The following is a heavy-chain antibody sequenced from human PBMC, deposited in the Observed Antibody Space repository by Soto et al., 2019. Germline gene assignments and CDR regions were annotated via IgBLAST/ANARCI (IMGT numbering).Heavy chain of an antibody. Sequence: SGPTLVNPTQTLTLTCTFSGFSLSTSGVGVGWIRQPPVKALEWLAVIYWDDDKRYSPSLKSRLTITKDTSKNQVVLIMTNMDPVDTGTYYCAHGTDLGYFQHWGQGTLVTVSS. J-gene: IGHJ1*01. V-gene: IGHV2-5*02. CDR2: IYWDDDK. CDR1: GFSLSTSGVG. CDR3: AHGTDLGYFQH.